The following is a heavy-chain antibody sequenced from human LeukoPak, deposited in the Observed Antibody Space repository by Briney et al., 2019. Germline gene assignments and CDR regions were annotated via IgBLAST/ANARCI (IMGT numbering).Heavy chain of an antibody. Sequence: GGSLRLSCAASGFTFSSHAMIWVRQAPGKGLEYVSGIGASGSSRYYSDSVKGRFTISRDSSKNTLDLQMNSLRAEDTPIYFCARLSSSGYSSDNWGQGTLVTVSS. CDR2: IGASGSSR. J-gene: IGHJ4*02. D-gene: IGHD2-2*01. V-gene: IGHV3-23*01. CDR3: ARLSSSGYSSDN. CDR1: GFTFSSHA.